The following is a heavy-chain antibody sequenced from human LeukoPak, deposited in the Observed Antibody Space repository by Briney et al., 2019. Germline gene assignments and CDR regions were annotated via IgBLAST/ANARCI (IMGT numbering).Heavy chain of an antibody. CDR1: GFTFSSYS. D-gene: IGHD3-10*01. J-gene: IGHJ4*02. CDR2: ISSSSSTI. Sequence: PGGSLRLSCAASGFTFSSYSMNWVRQAPGKGLEWVSYISSSSSTIYYADSVKGRFTISRDNAKNSLYLQMNSLRAEDTAVYYCPRGKRMVRGVIIPPIDYWGQGTLVTVSS. CDR3: PRGKRMVRGVIIPPIDY. V-gene: IGHV3-48*01.